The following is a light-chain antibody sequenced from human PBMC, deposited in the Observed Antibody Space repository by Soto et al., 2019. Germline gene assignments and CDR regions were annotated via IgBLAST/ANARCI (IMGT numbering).Light chain of an antibody. CDR3: QHRSN. CDR1: QSISSY. V-gene: IGKV3-11*01. J-gene: IGKJ4*01. Sequence: IVLTQSPATLSLSPGERATLSCRASQSISSYLAWYQQKPGQAPRLVIYDASKRATGIPARFSGSGSGTDFTLTISGLAPEDFAVYYCQHRSNFGGGTKVEI. CDR2: DAS.